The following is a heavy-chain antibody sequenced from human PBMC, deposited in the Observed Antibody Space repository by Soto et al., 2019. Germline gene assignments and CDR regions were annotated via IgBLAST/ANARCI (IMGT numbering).Heavy chain of an antibody. CDR2: INSDGTNA. CDR3: AKAGAGVANFDY. CDR1: GFTFITNL. Sequence: WGSLRLSCAASGFTFITNLIHFFRQSPCKWLVWVSRINSDGTNAAYADSVQGRFTISRDNAKNTLYLQMNSLTGEDTAVYYCAKAGAGVANFDYWGQGTLVTVSS. V-gene: IGHV3-74*01. D-gene: IGHD3-3*01. J-gene: IGHJ4*02.